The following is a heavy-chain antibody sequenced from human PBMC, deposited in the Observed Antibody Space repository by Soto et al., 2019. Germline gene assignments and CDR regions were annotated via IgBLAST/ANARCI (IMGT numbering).Heavy chain of an antibody. CDR1: GFTFSSYA. CDR2: ISGSGGST. CDR3: AKDLYSRRITIFGVVTPNFDY. V-gene: IGHV3-23*01. Sequence: VSLRLSCAASGFTFSSYAMSWVRQAPGKGLEWVSAISGSGGSTYYADSVKGRFTISRDNSKNTLYLQMNSLRAEDTAVYYCAKDLYSRRITIFGVVTPNFDYWGQGTLVTVSS. D-gene: IGHD3-3*01. J-gene: IGHJ4*02.